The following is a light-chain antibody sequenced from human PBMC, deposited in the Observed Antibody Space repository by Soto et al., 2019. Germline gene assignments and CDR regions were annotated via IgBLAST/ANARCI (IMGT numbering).Light chain of an antibody. CDR2: ANN. J-gene: IGLJ3*02. CDR1: TFNIGNNP. Sequence: QSVLTQPPSVSAAPGQKVTISCSGRTFNIGNNPVSWYQQLPGTAPKLLIYANNKRPSGIVDRFSGSKSGTSATLGITGLQTGDEADYYCGTWDTNLSAVVFGGGTKLTVL. V-gene: IGLV1-51*01. CDR3: GTWDTNLSAVV.